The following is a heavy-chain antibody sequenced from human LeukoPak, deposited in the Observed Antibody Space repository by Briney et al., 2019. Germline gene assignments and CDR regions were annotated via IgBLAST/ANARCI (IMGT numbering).Heavy chain of an antibody. V-gene: IGHV3-30-3*01. CDR3: ARDARVLRYFDWADY. D-gene: IGHD3-9*01. J-gene: IGHJ4*02. CDR1: GFTFSSYA. Sequence: GGSLRLSCAASGFTFSSYAMHWVRQAPGKGLEWVAVISYDGSNKYYADSVKGRFTISRDNSKNTLYLQMNSLRAEDTAVNYCARDARVLRYFDWADYWGQGTLVTVSS. CDR2: ISYDGSNK.